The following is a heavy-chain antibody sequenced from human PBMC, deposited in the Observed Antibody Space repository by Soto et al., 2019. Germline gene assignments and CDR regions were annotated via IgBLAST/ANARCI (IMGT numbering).Heavy chain of an antibody. CDR3: ARGDYFCSGSFDY. V-gene: IGHV3-13*01. J-gene: IGHJ4*02. CDR1: GFTFSSYD. CDR2: IGIAFNT. D-gene: IGHD3-10*01. Sequence: EVQLVESGGGFVQPGGSLRLSCAASGFTFSSYDMQWVRQVTGKGLEWVSSIGIAFNTYYADSVKGRFTLSRENAKNSLYLQMNRLTAGDTAVYYCARGDYFCSGSFDYWGQGDLVPVSS.